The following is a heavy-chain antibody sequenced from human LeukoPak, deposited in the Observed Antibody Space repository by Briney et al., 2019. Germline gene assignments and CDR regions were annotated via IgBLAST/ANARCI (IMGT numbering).Heavy chain of an antibody. CDR2: IYYSGST. CDR1: GGSISSSSYY. V-gene: IGHV4-39*01. J-gene: IGHJ3*02. Sequence: SETLSLTCTVSGGSISSSSYYWGWIRQPPGKGLEWIGSIYYSGSTYYNPSLKSRVTISVDTSKNQFSLKLSSVTATDTAVYYCARQSGYYSVDAFDIWGQGTMVTVSS. CDR3: ARQSGYYSVDAFDI. D-gene: IGHD3-22*01.